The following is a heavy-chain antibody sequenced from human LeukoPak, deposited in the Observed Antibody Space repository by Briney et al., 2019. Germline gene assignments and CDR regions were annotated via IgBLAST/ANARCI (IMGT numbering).Heavy chain of an antibody. CDR2: ISVSGAGT. J-gene: IGHJ4*02. CDR1: GXTFSSYA. CDR3: AREGVRGSGSYYNFKDY. D-gene: IGHD3-10*01. Sequence: GGSLRLSCSASGXTFSSYALSWVRQAPGKGLEWVSAISVSGAGTYYADSVKGRLTISKDNSKNTLYLQMNSLRAEDTAVYYCAREGVRGSGSYYNFKDYWGQGTLVTVSS. V-gene: IGHV3-23*01.